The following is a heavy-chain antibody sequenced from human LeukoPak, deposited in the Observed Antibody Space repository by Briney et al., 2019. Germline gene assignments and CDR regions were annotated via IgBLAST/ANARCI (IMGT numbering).Heavy chain of an antibody. CDR3: ARLSTAVAAGDY. Sequence: GGSLRLSXAASGFTFRNYWMSWVRQAPGKGLEWVANIKQDGSEKYYVDSVKGRFTISRDNAKNSLYLQMNSLRAEDTAVYYCARLSTAVAAGDYWGQGTLVTVSS. J-gene: IGHJ4*02. CDR2: IKQDGSEK. V-gene: IGHV3-7*01. CDR1: GFTFRNYW. D-gene: IGHD6-19*01.